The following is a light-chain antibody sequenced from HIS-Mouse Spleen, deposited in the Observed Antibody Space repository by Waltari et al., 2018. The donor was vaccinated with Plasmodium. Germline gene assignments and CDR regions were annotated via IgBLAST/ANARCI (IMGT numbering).Light chain of an antibody. Sequence: SYELTQPPSVSVSPGQTVSITCPGDKLGDKYACWYQQTPGQSPVLVIYQDSKRPSGIPGRLSGSNSGNTATLTISGTQAMDEADYYCQAWDSSTVVFGGGTKLTVL. J-gene: IGLJ2*01. V-gene: IGLV3-1*01. CDR1: KLGDKY. CDR3: QAWDSSTVV. CDR2: QDS.